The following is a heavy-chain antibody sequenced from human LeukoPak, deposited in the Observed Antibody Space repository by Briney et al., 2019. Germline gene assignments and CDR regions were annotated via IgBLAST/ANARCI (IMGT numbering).Heavy chain of an antibody. CDR1: GGSISTYY. V-gene: IGHV4-59*01. CDR2: AYYSGSN. Sequence: PSETLSLTCHVSGGSISTYYWSWIRQPPGKGLEWIGYAYYSGSNEYNPSLRSRVTMSADASRNQFSLTLSSVIAADTAIYYCATLNIESSRGWFFRSWGQGTLVSVSS. D-gene: IGHD6-19*01. CDR3: ATLNIESSRGWFFRS. J-gene: IGHJ5*02.